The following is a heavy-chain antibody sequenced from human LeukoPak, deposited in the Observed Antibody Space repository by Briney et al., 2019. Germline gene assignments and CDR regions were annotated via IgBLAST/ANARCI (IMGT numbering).Heavy chain of an antibody. J-gene: IGHJ2*01. CDR2: IYPGDSDT. Sequence: GESLKISCKGSGYSFTSYWIGWVRQMPGKGLEWMGIIYPGDSDTRYSPSFQGQVTISADKSISTAYLQWSSLKASDTAMYYCARQFSLTGYYDYWYFDLWGRGTLVTVSS. V-gene: IGHV5-51*01. CDR3: ARQFSLTGYYDYWYFDL. CDR1: GYSFTSYW. D-gene: IGHD3-9*01.